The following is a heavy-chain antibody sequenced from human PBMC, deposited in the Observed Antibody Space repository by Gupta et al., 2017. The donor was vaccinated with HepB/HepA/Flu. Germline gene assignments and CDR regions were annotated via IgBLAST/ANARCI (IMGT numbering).Heavy chain of an antibody. V-gene: IGHV3-9*01. CDR1: GVSIDRSA. J-gene: IGHJ6*02. Sequence: EVQLEESGGGWVQPGRSLRLLCTVSGVSIDRSAMHWVRQIPGKGLEWVSGFSLDSDRIDYADSVRGRFTTSRDKAKNSLYLQMNSLRPADTALYDCGKDLTPGGLDVWGPGTTVTVSS. CDR3: GKDLTPGGLDV. CDR2: FSLDSDRI. D-gene: IGHD5-12*01.